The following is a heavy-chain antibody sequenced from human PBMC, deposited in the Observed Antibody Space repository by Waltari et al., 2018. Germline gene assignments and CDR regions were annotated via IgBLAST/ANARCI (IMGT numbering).Heavy chain of an antibody. CDR2: IYHSGST. CDR3: ARERSNWYDY. V-gene: IGHV4-38-2*02. J-gene: IGHJ4*02. Sequence: QVQLQESGPGLVKPSETLSLTCAVSGYSISSGYCWGWIRQPPGKGLEWIGSIYHSGSTYYNPSLKSRVTISVDTSKNQFSLKLSSVTAADTAVYYCARERSNWYDYWGQGTLVTVSS. CDR1: GYSISSGYC. D-gene: IGHD7-27*01.